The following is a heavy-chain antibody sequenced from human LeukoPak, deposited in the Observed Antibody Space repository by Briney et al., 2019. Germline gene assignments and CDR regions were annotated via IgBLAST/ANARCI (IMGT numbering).Heavy chain of an antibody. D-gene: IGHD2-2*01. V-gene: IGHV6-1*01. Sequence: SQTLSLTCAISGDIVSSNSVTWNWIRQSPSRGLEWLDRTYYRSTWYNDYAVSVRGRLTVNPDTSKNQFSLHLNSVTPEDTAVYYCARRLTQYDCFDPWGQGILVTVSS. CDR2: TYYRSTWYN. J-gene: IGHJ5*02. CDR3: ARRLTQYDCFDP. CDR1: GDIVSSNSVT.